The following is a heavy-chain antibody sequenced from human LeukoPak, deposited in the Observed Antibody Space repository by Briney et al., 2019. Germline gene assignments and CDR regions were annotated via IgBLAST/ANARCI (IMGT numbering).Heavy chain of an antibody. D-gene: IGHD3-10*01. CDR2: IYYSGST. V-gene: IGHV4-59*01. CDR1: GGSISSYY. J-gene: IGHJ4*02. CDR3: ARAVTYYYGSGSYTDFDY. Sequence: SETLSLTCTVPGGSISSYYWSWIRQPPGKGLEWIGYIYYSGSTNYNPSLKSRVTISVDTSKNQFSLKLSSVTAADTAVYYCARAVTYYYGSGSYTDFDYWGQGTLVTVSS.